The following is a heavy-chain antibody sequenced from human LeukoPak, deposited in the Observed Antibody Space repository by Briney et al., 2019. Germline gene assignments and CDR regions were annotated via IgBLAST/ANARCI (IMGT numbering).Heavy chain of an antibody. CDR1: GFTVSSNY. Sequence: GGSLRLSCAASGFTVSSNYMSWVRQAPGKGLEWVSVIYSGGSTYYADSVKGRFTISRDNSKNTLYLQMNSLRAEDTAVYYCARPGRGGEQLVAYFDYWGQGTLVTVSS. V-gene: IGHV3-53*05. CDR2: IYSGGST. D-gene: IGHD6-6*01. J-gene: IGHJ4*02. CDR3: ARPGRGGEQLVAYFDY.